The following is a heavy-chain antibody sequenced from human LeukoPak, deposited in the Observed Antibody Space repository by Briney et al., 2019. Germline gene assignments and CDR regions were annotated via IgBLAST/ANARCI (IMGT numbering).Heavy chain of an antibody. CDR2: ISYDGSNK. CDR1: GFTFSGYG. Sequence: PGRSLRLSCAASGFTFSGYGMHWVRQAPGKGLEWVAVISYDGSNKYYADSVKGRFTISRDNSKNTLYLQMNSLRAEDTAVYYCAKEPYSSGWYDYWGQGTLVTVSS. V-gene: IGHV3-30*18. D-gene: IGHD6-19*01. CDR3: AKEPYSSGWYDY. J-gene: IGHJ4*02.